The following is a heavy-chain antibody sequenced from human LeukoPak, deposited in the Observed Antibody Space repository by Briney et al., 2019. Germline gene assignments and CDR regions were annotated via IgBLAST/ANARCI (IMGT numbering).Heavy chain of an antibody. J-gene: IGHJ4*02. CDR3: ARDRHTVYFDY. Sequence: GGSLRLSCVVSGFTFSSYGLHWVRQPPGKGLEWVAVIWYDGSTQIYADSVKGRFTISRDNSKNTVFLQMNTLRAEDTAVYFCARDRHTVYFDYWGKGTLVTVSS. V-gene: IGHV3-33*01. CDR1: GFTFSSYG. CDR2: IWYDGSTQ.